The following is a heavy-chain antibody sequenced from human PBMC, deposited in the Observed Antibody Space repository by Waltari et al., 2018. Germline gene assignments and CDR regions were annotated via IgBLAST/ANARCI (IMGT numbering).Heavy chain of an antibody. CDR1: GGSISSYY. D-gene: IGHD2-15*01. CDR2: IYYSGST. J-gene: IGHJ3*02. Sequence: QVQLQESGPGLVKPSETLSLTCTVSGGSISSYYWSWIRQPPGKGLEWIGYIYYSGSTNYNPSLKSRVTISVDTSKNQFSLKLSSVTAADTAVYYCARDRGFGGADAFDIWGQGTMVTVSS. V-gene: IGHV4-59*01. CDR3: ARDRGFGGADAFDI.